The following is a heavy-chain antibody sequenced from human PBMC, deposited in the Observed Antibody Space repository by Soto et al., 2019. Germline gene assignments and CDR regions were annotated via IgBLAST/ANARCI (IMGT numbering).Heavy chain of an antibody. CDR1: GFTFSTYA. CDR3: EKERSSGWIFAY. CDR2: ISGSGDST. J-gene: IGHJ4*02. Sequence: GGSLKLSCAASGFTFSTYAMNWVRQAPGKGLEWVSGISGSGDSTYYADSVKGRFTVSRDNSKNTLYLQMNSLRAEDTAVFYSEKERSSGWIFAYWGQGTLATVSP. V-gene: IGHV3-23*01. D-gene: IGHD6-19*01.